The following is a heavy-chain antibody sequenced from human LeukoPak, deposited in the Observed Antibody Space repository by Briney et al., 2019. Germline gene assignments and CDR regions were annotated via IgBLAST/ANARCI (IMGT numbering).Heavy chain of an antibody. V-gene: IGHV4-4*07. Sequence: SETLSLTCTVSDGSISSYYWSWIRQPAGKGLEWIGRIYSSGSTNYNPSLKSRVTMSVDTSKNQFSLKLSSVTAADTAVYYCARDRYDSVYNWFDPWGQGTLVTVSS. CDR1: DGSISSYY. CDR2: IYSSGST. J-gene: IGHJ5*02. CDR3: ARDRYDSVYNWFDP. D-gene: IGHD3-22*01.